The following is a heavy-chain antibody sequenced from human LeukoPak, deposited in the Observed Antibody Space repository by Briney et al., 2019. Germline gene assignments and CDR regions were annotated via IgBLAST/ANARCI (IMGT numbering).Heavy chain of an antibody. J-gene: IGHJ4*02. CDR3: ARDFDWGSGH. CDR1: GFTFSTYW. V-gene: IGHV3-74*01. Sequence: GGSLRLSCTASGFTFSTYWMHWVRQAPGKGLVWVSRISGDGSDTRYADSVKGRFIISRDNAKNTLYLQLNGLRAEDTAVYYCARDFDWGSGHWGQGALVTVSS. D-gene: IGHD7-27*01. CDR2: ISGDGSDT.